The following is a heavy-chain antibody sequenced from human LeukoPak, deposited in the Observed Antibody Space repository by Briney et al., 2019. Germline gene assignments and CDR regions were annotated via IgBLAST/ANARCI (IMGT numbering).Heavy chain of an antibody. Sequence: GRSLRLSCVASGFIFENLAIHWVRQAPGKGLEWVSSVSFDGTNNFYADSVNGRLTVSRDNSKNTVYLNMNSLRPDDTAVYFCARDRNVIGADFDSWGQGTLVTVSS. D-gene: IGHD2/OR15-2a*01. V-gene: IGHV3-30*04. CDR2: VSFDGTNN. J-gene: IGHJ5*01. CDR1: GFIFENLA. CDR3: ARDRNVIGADFDS.